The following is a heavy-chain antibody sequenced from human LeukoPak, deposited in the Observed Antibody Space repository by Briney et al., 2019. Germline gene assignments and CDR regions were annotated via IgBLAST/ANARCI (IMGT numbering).Heavy chain of an antibody. CDR3: AKDYDGSGSYDY. CDR1: EFTFSSYA. D-gene: IGHD3-10*01. Sequence: PGGSLRLSCAASEFTFSSYAMSWVRQAPGKGLEWVSAVSGSGGSTYYADSVKGRFTISRDNSKNTLYLQMNSLRAEDTAVYYCAKDYDGSGSYDYWGQGTLVTVSS. J-gene: IGHJ4*02. CDR2: VSGSGGST. V-gene: IGHV3-23*01.